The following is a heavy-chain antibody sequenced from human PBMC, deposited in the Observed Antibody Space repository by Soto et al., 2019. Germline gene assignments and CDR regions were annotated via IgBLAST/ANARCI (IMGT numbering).Heavy chain of an antibody. D-gene: IGHD1-26*01. CDR2: ISDNGDNT. CDR1: GFTFNNYA. V-gene: IGHV3-23*01. J-gene: IGHJ6*02. Sequence: PGGSLRLSCVASGFTFNNYAMSWVRQAPGKGLEWVSSISDNGDNTLYADFVKGRFTISRDNSKNTEYLQINSVRAEDTAVYYCAKGIYRGRIYAVDGWGQGTTVTVSS. CDR3: AKGIYRGRIYAVDG.